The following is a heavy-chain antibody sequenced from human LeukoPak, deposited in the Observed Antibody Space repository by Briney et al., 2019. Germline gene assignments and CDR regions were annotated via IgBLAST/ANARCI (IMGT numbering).Heavy chain of an antibody. CDR3: ACLRGPSDY. D-gene: IGHD4-17*01. CDR2: ISGSGDTT. V-gene: IGHV3-23*01. CDR1: GFPFSNYG. Sequence: GGSLRLSCAASGFPFSNYGMSWVRQAPGKGLEWVSAISGSGDTTYFADSVKGRFTISRDNTKNSLYLQMDSLTADDTAVYFCACLRGPSDYWGQGTLVTVSS. J-gene: IGHJ4*02.